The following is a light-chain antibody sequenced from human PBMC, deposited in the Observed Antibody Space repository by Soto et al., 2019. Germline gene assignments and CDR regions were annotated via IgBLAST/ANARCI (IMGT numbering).Light chain of an antibody. Sequence: QSVPTQPPSVSGAPGQRVTISCTGSSSNIGAGYDVHWYQQLPGTAPKLLIYGNSNRPSGVPDRFSGSNSGTSASLAITGLQAEDEADYYCQSYDSALSALYVFGTGTKLTVL. CDR2: GNS. J-gene: IGLJ1*01. CDR3: QSYDSALSALYV. V-gene: IGLV1-40*01. CDR1: SSNIGAGYD.